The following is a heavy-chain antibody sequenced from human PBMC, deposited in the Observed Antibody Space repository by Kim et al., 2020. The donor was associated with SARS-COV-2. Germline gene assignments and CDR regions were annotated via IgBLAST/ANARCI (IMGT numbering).Heavy chain of an antibody. CDR3: AKEGGYSYGPTGGYYYY. Sequence: GGSLRLSCAASGFTFSSYGMHWVRQAPGKGLEWVAVISYDGSNKYYADSVKGRFTISRDNSKNTLYLQMNSLRAEDTAVYYCAKEGGYSYGPTGGYYYY. D-gene: IGHD5-18*01. J-gene: IGHJ6*01. V-gene: IGHV3-30*18. CDR2: ISYDGSNK. CDR1: GFTFSSYG.